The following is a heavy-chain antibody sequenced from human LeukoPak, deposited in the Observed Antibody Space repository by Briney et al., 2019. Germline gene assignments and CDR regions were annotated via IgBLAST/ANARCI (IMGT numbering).Heavy chain of an antibody. CDR1: GDSVSGNSAA. J-gene: IGHJ4*02. D-gene: IGHD3-10*01. CDR2: TYYRSKWYN. Sequence: SQTLSLTCDISGDSVSGNSAAWNWIRQSPSRGLEWLGRTYYRSKWYNDYAISVKSRMTINADTSKNQFSLQINSVTPEDTAVYYCAKGRWALFDCWGQGTLVIVSS. V-gene: IGHV6-1*01. CDR3: AKGRWALFDC.